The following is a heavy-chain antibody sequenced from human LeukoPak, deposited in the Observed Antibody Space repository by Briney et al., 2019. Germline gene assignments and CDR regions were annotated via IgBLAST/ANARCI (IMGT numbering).Heavy chain of an antibody. J-gene: IGHJ4*02. CDR2: IYYSGST. CDR3: ARSAVEMATTDFDY. D-gene: IGHD5-24*01. CDR1: GGSISSYY. Sequence: PSETLSLTCTVSGGSISSYYWSWIRQPPGKGLEWIGYIYYSGSTNYNLSLKSRVTISVDTSKNQFSLKLSSVTAADTAVYYCARSAVEMATTDFDYWGQGTLVTVSS. V-gene: IGHV4-59*01.